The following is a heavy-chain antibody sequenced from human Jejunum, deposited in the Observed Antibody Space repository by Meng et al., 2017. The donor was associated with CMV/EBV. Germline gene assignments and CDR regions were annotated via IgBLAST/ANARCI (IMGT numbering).Heavy chain of an antibody. CDR3: ARGSSAAGLTY. CDR2: ITPILGVA. Sequence: QVQLVQSGAEVKKPGSSVKVPCKASGGTFSSFSISWVRQAPGQGLEWVGRITPILGVADYAQQLQGRVTITADKSTSTAYMELSSLRYGDTAVYYCARGSSAAGLTYWGQGTLVTVSS. V-gene: IGHV1-69*02. CDR1: GGTFSSFS. D-gene: IGHD6-19*01. J-gene: IGHJ4*02.